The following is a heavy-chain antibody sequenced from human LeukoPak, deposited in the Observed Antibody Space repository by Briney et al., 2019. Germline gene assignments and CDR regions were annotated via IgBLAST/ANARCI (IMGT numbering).Heavy chain of an antibody. CDR2: IYPGDSDT. V-gene: IGHV5-51*01. D-gene: IGHD3-10*01. J-gene: IGHJ5*02. CDR1: GYSFTSYW. Sequence: GESLKISCKGSGYSFTSYWIGWVRQMPGKGLEWMGIIYPGDSDTRYSPSFQGQVTISADKSISTAYLQLSSLKASDTAMYYCARRGYYGSGSYYNELWFDPWGQGTLVTVSS. CDR3: ARRGYYGSGSYYNELWFDP.